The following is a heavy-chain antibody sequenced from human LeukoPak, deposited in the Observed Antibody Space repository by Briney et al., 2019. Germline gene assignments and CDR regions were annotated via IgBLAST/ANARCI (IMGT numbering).Heavy chain of an antibody. D-gene: IGHD3-22*01. J-gene: IGHJ3*02. Sequence: GGSLRLSCAASGFTFDDYGMSWVRQAPGKGLEWVSGINWNGGSTGYADSVKGRFTISRDNAKNSLYLQMNSLRAEDTALYYCARAMGYYYDSSAVDAFDIWGQGTMATVSS. CDR2: INWNGGST. CDR3: ARAMGYYYDSSAVDAFDI. V-gene: IGHV3-20*04. CDR1: GFTFDDYG.